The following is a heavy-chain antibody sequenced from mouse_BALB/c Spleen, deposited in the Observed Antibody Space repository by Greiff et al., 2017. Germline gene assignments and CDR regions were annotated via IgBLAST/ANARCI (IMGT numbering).Heavy chain of an antibody. CDR2: ISSGSSTI. J-gene: IGHJ4*01. CDR3: ASLRGYGDAMDY. Sequence: EVHLVESGGGLVQPGGSRKLSCAASGFTFSSFGMHWVRQAPEKGLEWVAYISSGSSTIYYADTVKGRFTISRDNPKNTLFLQMTSLRSEDTAMYYCASLRGYGDAMDYWGQGTSVTVSS. V-gene: IGHV5-17*02. D-gene: IGHD2-14*01. CDR1: GFTFSSFG.